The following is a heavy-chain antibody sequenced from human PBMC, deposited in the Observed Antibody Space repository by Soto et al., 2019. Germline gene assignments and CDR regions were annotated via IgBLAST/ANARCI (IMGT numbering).Heavy chain of an antibody. Sequence: PGGSLRLSCAASGFPFNTYAMSWVRQAPGKGPEWVSAISESGDNAFYADSVQGRFTISRDNSYNILYLQMNSLRAEDTALYFCAKGGYLYGLDPWGQGTLVTVSS. CDR2: ISESGDNA. V-gene: IGHV3-23*01. CDR3: AKGGYLYGLDP. CDR1: GFPFNTYA. D-gene: IGHD5-18*01. J-gene: IGHJ5*02.